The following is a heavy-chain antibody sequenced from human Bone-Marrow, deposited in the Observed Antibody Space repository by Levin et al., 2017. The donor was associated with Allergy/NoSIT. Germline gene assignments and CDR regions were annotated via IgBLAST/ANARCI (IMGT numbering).Heavy chain of an antibody. Sequence: PGGSLRLSCAASGFSFNTYAMHWVRQAPGQGPEWVALISSDGRTTYYSGTVKGRFTISRDDPRNTLFLEMHSLIPDDMGTYYCARATHQFHSHQDAFDIWGQGTVVTVSS. D-gene: IGHD2-21*01. V-gene: IGHV3-30-3*01. CDR2: ISSDGRTT. J-gene: IGHJ3*02. CDR1: GFSFNTYA. CDR3: ARATHQFHSHQDAFDI.